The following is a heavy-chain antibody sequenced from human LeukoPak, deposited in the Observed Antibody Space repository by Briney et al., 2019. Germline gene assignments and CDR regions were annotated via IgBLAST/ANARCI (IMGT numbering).Heavy chain of an antibody. V-gene: IGHV5-51*01. Sequence: MSGESLKISCKGSGYSFTSYWIGWVRQMPGKGLEWMGIIYPGDSDTRCSPSFQGQVTISADKSISTAYLQWSSLKASDTAMYYCARLESEMATIRVYYFDYWGQGTLVTVSS. D-gene: IGHD5-24*01. CDR3: ARLESEMATIRVYYFDY. CDR2: IYPGDSDT. J-gene: IGHJ4*02. CDR1: GYSFTSYW.